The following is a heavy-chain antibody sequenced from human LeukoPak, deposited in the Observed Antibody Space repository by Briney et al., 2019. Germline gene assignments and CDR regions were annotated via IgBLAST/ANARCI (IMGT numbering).Heavy chain of an antibody. V-gene: IGHV3-23*01. J-gene: IGHJ6*02. D-gene: IGHD6-19*01. Sequence: GGSLRLSCAASGFTFSSYAMSWVRQAPGKGLEWVSAISGSGGSTYYADSVKGRFTISRDNSKNTLYLQMNSLRAEHTAVYYCAKDVSSGFGRYYYYYGMDVWGQGTTVTVSS. CDR1: GFTFSSYA. CDR3: AKDVSSGFGRYYYYYGMDV. CDR2: ISGSGGST.